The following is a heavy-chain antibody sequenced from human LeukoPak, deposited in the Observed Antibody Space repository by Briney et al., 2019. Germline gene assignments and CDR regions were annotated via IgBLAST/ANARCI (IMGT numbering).Heavy chain of an antibody. CDR3: ARSENDFDY. V-gene: IGHV3-20*04. CDR1: GFTVSSNY. Sequence: GGSLRLSCAASGFTVSSNYMSWVRQAPGKGLEWVSGINRNGGSTGYADSVKGRFTISRDNAKNSLYLQMNSLRAEDTALYYCARSENDFDYWGQGTLVTVSS. J-gene: IGHJ4*02. CDR2: INRNGGST.